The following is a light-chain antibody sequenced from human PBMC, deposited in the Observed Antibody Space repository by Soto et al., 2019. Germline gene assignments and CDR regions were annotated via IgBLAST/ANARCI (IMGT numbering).Light chain of an antibody. CDR3: QQRSIWPRNT. CDR1: QSVGSY. J-gene: IGKJ2*01. V-gene: IGKV3-11*01. Sequence: EIVLTQSPATLSLSSGERATFSCRASQSVGSYLAWYQQKPGQPPRLLIYDASNRATGIPARFSGSGSGTDFSLTISRLVPEDVAVYYCQQRSIWPRNTFGLGTNLEIK. CDR2: DAS.